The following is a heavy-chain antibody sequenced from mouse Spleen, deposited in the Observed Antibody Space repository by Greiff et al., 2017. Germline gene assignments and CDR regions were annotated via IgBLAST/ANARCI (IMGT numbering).Heavy chain of an antibody. CDR3: ARDYYGSREGYY. D-gene: IGHD1-1*01. V-gene: IGHV1-55*01. CDR2: IYPGSGST. CDR1: GYTFTGYW. J-gene: IGHJ2*01. Sequence: VQLQQPGAELVKPGASVKMSCKASGYTFTGYWITWVKQRPGQGLEWIGDIYPGSGSTNYNEKFKSKATLTVDTSSSTAYMQLSSLTSEDSAVYYCARDYYGSREGYYWGQGTTLTVSS.